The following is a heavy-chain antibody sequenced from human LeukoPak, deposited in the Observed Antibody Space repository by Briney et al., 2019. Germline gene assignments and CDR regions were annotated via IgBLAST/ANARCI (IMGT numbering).Heavy chain of an antibody. V-gene: IGHV1-46*01. CDR1: GYTFINYY. Sequence: ASVKVSCKASGYTFINYYLHWVRQAPGQGLEWMGIINPSSGGTSYAQKFQGRVTMTRATSTSTVYMELSSLRPEDTAVYYCARDPSYCGGDCYAFDIWGQGTMVTVS. D-gene: IGHD2-21*02. CDR3: ARDPSYCGGDCYAFDI. J-gene: IGHJ3*02. CDR2: INPSSGGT.